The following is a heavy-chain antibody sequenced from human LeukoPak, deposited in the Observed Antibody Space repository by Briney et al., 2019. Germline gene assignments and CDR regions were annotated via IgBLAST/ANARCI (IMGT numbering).Heavy chain of an antibody. CDR1: GGSISSSSYY. J-gene: IGHJ4*02. D-gene: IGHD3-16*01. CDR3: ARPESSINWAY. Sequence: SETLSLTCTVSGGSISSSSYYWGWIRQPPGTGLEWLGSIYYSGSTYYNPSLKSRVTISVDTSKNQFSLKLSSVTAADTAVYYCARPESSINWAYWGQGTLVTVSS. V-gene: IGHV4-39*01. CDR2: IYYSGST.